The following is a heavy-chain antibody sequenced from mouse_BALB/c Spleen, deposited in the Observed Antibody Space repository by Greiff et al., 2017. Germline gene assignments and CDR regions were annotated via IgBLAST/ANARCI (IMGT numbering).Heavy chain of an antibody. CDR3: ARHSYGYPYYYAMDY. J-gene: IGHJ4*01. Sequence: VQRVESGAELVKPGASVKLSCKTSGFTFSSSYISWLKQKPGQSLEWIAWIYAGTGGTSYNQKFTGKAQLTVDTSSSTAYMQFSSLTTEDSAIYYCARHSYGYPYYYAMDYWGQGTSVTVSS. D-gene: IGHD1-2*01. V-gene: IGHV1-66*01. CDR2: IYAGTGGT. CDR1: GFTFSSSY.